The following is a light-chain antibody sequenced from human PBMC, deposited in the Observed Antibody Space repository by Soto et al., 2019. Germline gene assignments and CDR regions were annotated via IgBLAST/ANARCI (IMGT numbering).Light chain of an antibody. CDR3: HHYDGSPRT. CDR1: QSVTSNY. V-gene: IGKV3-20*01. CDR2: GVF. Sequence: ETVLTQSPGTVSLSPGERATLSCRTSQSVTSNYLAWYQQTPGQAPRLLIFGVFNRATGIPDRFSGSGSGTDFTLTISGLETEDSAVYYCHHYDGSPRTFRQGTKLEIK. J-gene: IGKJ2*01.